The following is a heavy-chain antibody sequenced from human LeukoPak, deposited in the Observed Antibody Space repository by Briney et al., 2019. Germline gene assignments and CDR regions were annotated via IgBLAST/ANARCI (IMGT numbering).Heavy chain of an antibody. J-gene: IGHJ6*03. CDR2: ISAYNGNT. Sequence: ASVKVSCKASGYTFTSYGISWVRQAPGQGLEWMGWISAYNGNTNYAQKLQGRVTMTTDTSTSTAYMELRSLRSDDTAVYYCARARVAITIFGVVHRTDYMDVWGKGTTVTVSS. V-gene: IGHV1-18*01. CDR3: ARARVAITIFGVVHRTDYMDV. D-gene: IGHD3-3*01. CDR1: GYTFTSYG.